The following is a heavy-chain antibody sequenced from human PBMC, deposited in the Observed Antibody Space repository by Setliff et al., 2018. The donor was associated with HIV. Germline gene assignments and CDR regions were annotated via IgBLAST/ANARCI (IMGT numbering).Heavy chain of an antibody. CDR3: AKDVSVRGIGFKGASDI. Sequence: GGSLRLSCEVSGVTLDTSDIHWVRQAPGMGFEWVSSFTGGFAYYADSVKGRFSISKDNVKNILYLQMNSLRVDDMAMYYCAKDVSVRGIGFKGASDIWGQGTRVTVSS. CDR2: FTGGFA. J-gene: IGHJ3*02. V-gene: IGHV3-23*01. CDR1: GVTLDTSD. D-gene: IGHD6-19*01.